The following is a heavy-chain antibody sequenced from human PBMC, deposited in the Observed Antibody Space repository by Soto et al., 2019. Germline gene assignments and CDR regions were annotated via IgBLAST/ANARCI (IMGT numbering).Heavy chain of an antibody. CDR2: IYYSGST. CDR1: GGSISSYY. V-gene: IGHV4-59*01. J-gene: IGHJ3*01. Sequence: PSETLSLTCTVSGGSISSYYWSWIRQPPGKGLEWIGYIYYSGSTNYNPSLKSRVTISVDTSKNQFSLKLSSVTAADTAVYYCARDRRGAFDVWGQGTMVTVPS. CDR3: ARDRRGAFDV.